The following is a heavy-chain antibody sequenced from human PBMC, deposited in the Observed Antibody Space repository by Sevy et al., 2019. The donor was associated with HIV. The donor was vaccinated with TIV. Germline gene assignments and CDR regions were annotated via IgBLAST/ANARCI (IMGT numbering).Heavy chain of an antibody. J-gene: IGHJ3*02. CDR3: ARVGLAASGGGFGAFDM. Sequence: GGSLRLSCAASGFSFSDYYMTWIRQAPGKGLEWVSSISGSTNAIFYADSVKGRFIISRDNTKKSLYLRMNTLRAEDTAVYYCARVGLAASGGGFGAFDMWGQGTMVTVSS. D-gene: IGHD6-13*01. CDR2: ISGSTNAI. CDR1: GFSFSDYY. V-gene: IGHV3-11*01.